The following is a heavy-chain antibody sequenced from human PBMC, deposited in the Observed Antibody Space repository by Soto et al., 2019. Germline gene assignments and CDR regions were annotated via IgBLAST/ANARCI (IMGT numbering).Heavy chain of an antibody. Sequence: PSETLSLTCAVYGGSFSGYYWSWIRQPPGKGLEWIGEINHSGSTNYNPSLKSRVTISVDTSKNQFSLKLSSVTAADTAVYYCARGFRDFWSGYYGYYYGMDVWGQGTTVTVSS. J-gene: IGHJ6*02. D-gene: IGHD3-3*01. CDR2: INHSGST. CDR3: ARGFRDFWSGYYGYYYGMDV. CDR1: GGSFSGYY. V-gene: IGHV4-34*01.